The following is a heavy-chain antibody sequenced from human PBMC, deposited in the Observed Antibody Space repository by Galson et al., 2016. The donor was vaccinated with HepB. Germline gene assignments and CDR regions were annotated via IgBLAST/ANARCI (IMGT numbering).Heavy chain of an antibody. Sequence: SLRLSCAASGFTLTTFHMNWVRQAPGKGLEWVSSMSSRGTDVYYAESVMGRFTISRDDAKNSLFLQMNSLRAEDTAVYYCARLGQLQNNYGLDVWGQGATVTVSS. J-gene: IGHJ6*02. CDR1: GFTLTTFH. V-gene: IGHV3-21*04. CDR3: ARLGQLQNNYGLDV. CDR2: MSSRGTDV.